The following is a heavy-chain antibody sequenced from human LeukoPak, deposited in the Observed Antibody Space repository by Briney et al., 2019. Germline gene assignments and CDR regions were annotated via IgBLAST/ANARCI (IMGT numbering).Heavy chain of an antibody. J-gene: IGHJ4*02. CDR2: ITYDGSNK. Sequence: GGSLRLSCAASGFTFSSYGMHWVRQAPGKGPEWVAVITYDGSNKYYGDSVKGRFTISRDNSKNTLYLQMNSLRVEDTAVYYCARRAGGYYDFDYWGQGTLVTVSS. V-gene: IGHV3-30*03. D-gene: IGHD1-26*01. CDR1: GFTFSSYG. CDR3: ARRAGGYYDFDY.